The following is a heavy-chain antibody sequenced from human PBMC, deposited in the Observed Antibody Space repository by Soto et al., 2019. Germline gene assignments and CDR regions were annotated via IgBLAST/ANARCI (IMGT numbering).Heavy chain of an antibody. CDR1: GGSISSGGYY. V-gene: IGHV4-31*02. Sequence: SETLSLTXTVSGGSISSGGYYWSWIRQHPGKGLEWIGYIYYSGSTYYNPSLKSRVTISVDTSKNQFSLKLSSVTAADTAVYYCARDSRVNTIFGVVTSFDPWGQGTLVTVSS. D-gene: IGHD3-3*01. CDR3: ARDSRVNTIFGVVTSFDP. J-gene: IGHJ5*02. CDR2: IYYSGST.